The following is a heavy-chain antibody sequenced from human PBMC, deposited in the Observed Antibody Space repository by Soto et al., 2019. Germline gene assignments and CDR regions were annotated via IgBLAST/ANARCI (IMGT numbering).Heavy chain of an antibody. V-gene: IGHV4-39*01. CDR2: IYYSGST. CDR1: GGSISSSSYY. D-gene: IGHD2-2*01. Sequence: QLQLQESGPGLVKPSETLSLTCTVSGGSISSSSYYWGWIGQPPGKGLEWIGSIYYSGSTYYNPSLKRRVTISVDTSKTQFSLKLSSVTAADTAVYYCARQEEDIVLVPAPGDGMDVWGQGTKVTV. CDR3: ARQEEDIVLVPAPGDGMDV. J-gene: IGHJ6*02.